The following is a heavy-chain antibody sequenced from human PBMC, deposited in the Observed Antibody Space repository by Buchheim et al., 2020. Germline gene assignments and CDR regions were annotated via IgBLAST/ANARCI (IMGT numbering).Heavy chain of an antibody. CDR3: ARGPAVGYCSSTSCPPEGMDV. Sequence: QVQLQESGPGLVKPSGTLSLTCAVSGGSISSSNWWSWVRQPPGKGLEWIGEIYHSGSTNYNPSLKSRVTISVDKSTNQFSLKLSSVTAADTAVYYCARGPAVGYCSSTSCPPEGMDVWGQGTT. V-gene: IGHV4-4*02. J-gene: IGHJ6*02. CDR1: GGSISSSNW. D-gene: IGHD2-2*01. CDR2: IYHSGST.